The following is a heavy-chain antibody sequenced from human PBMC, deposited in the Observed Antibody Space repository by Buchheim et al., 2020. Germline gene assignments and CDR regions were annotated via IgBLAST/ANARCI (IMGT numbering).Heavy chain of an antibody. D-gene: IGHD4-23*01. CDR3: AKKTVGSSKSYDY. CDR1: GFTFSSYA. J-gene: IGHJ4*02. CDR2: LGGSGDTST. V-gene: IGHV3-23*01. Sequence: EVQLLESGGDLVQPGGSLRLSCAASGFTFSSYAMTWVRQAPGKGLEWVSSLGGSGDTSTYYADSVEGRFTISRDNSKNTLYLQMNSLRAEDTAVYYCAKKTVGSSKSYDYWGQGTL.